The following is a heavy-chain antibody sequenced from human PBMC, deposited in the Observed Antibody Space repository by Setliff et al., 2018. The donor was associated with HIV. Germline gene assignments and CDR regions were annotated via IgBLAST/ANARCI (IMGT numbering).Heavy chain of an antibody. CDR3: ARDADYDFWSGYWRYFDY. CDR2: INPGSGNT. CDR1: GYTFSTYS. J-gene: IGHJ4*02. V-gene: IGHV1-3*01. D-gene: IGHD3-3*01. Sequence: GASVKVSCKASGYTFSTYSIHWVRQAPGQRLEWMGWINPGSGNTQYSQKFQGRVTVTRDTSISTAYMELSSLRSEDTAVYYCARDADYDFWSGYWRYFDYWGQGTLVTVSS.